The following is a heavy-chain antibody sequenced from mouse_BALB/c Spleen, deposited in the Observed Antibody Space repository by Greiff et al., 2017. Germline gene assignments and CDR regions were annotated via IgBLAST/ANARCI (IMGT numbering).Heavy chain of an antibody. J-gene: IGHJ4*01. CDR3: ARGYYDYSYAMDY. D-gene: IGHD2-4*01. Sequence: VQLKESGAELVKPGASVKLSCTASGFNIKDTYMHWVKQRPEQGLEWIGRIDPANGNTKYDPKFQGKATITADTSSNTAYLQLSSLTSEDTAVYYCARGYYDYSYAMDYWGQGTSVTVSS. CDR2: IDPANGNT. CDR1: GFNIKDTY. V-gene: IGHV14-3*02.